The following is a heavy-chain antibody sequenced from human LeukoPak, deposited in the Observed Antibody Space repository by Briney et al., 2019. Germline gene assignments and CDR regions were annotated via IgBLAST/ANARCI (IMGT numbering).Heavy chain of an antibody. V-gene: IGHV4-39*01. D-gene: IGHD3-22*01. CDR3: ARVPPMYYYDSSGYYYFDY. CDR1: GGSIRSSYYY. J-gene: IGHJ4*02. Sequence: SETLSLTCTVSGGSIRSSYYYWGWIRQPPGKGREWIGSIYDSGSTYYKPSLKSRVTISVDTSKNQFSLKLSSVTAADTAAYYCARVPPMYYYDSSGYYYFDYWGQGTLVTVSS. CDR2: IYDSGST.